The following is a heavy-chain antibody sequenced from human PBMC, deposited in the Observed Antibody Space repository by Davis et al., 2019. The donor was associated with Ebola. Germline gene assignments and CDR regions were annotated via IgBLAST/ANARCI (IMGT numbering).Heavy chain of an antibody. V-gene: IGHV3-73*01. D-gene: IGHD6-13*01. CDR3: TTTYSSSWYAYYYYGMDV. CDR2: IRSKANSYAT. Sequence: GESLKISCAASGFTFSCSAMHWVRQASGKGLEWVGRIRSKANSYATAYAASVKGRFTISRDDSKNTAYLQMNSLKTEDTAVYYCTTTYSSSWYAYYYYGMDVWGQGTTVTVSS. CDR1: GFTFSCSA. J-gene: IGHJ6*02.